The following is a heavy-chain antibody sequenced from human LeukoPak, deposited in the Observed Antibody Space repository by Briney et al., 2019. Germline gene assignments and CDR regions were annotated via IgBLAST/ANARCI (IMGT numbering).Heavy chain of an antibody. J-gene: IGHJ6*03. D-gene: IGHD3-16*01. CDR3: AKLYEDYYYYMDV. CDR1: GFTFSSNG. V-gene: IGHV3-23*01. CDR2: ISGSGGST. Sequence: GGTLRLSCAASGFTFSSNGMSWVRQAPGKGLEWVSAISGSGGSTYYADSVKGRFTISRDNSKNTLYLQMNSLRAGDTAVYYCAKLYEDYYYYMDVWGKGTTVTVSS.